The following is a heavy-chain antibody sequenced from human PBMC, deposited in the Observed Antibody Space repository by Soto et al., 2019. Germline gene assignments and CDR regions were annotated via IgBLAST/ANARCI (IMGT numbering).Heavy chain of an antibody. CDR1: GFTVSSNS. J-gene: IGHJ5*02. D-gene: IGHD2-15*01. CDR3: ARELGGSWYNWFDP. V-gene: IGHV3-53*01. Sequence: GGSLRLSCAVSGFTVSSNSITWVRQAPGQGLEWVSVLHSDVSTYYVNSVKGRFVISRDNSKNTVYLQMNSLRAEDTAIYYCARELGGSWYNWFDPWGQGTLVTVSS. CDR2: LHSDVST.